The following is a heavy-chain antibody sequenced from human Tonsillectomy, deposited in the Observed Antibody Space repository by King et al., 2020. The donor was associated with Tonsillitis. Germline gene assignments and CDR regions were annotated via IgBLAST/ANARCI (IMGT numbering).Heavy chain of an antibody. D-gene: IGHD5-24*01. CDR2: ISGSAGGT. V-gene: IGHV3-23*04. CDR1: GFTFSSCA. CDR3: AKGWVEMDA. J-gene: IGHJ4*02. Sequence: VQLVESGGGLVQPGGSLRLSCAVSGFTFSSCAMTWVRQAPGMRLEWVSAISGSAGGTYCADSVKGRFTISRDNSKNTLYLQMNSLRAEDTAVYYCAKGWVEMDAWGQGTLVTVSS.